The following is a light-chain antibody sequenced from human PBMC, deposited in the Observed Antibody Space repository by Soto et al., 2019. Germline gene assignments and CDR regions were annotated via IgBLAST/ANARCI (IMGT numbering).Light chain of an antibody. J-gene: IGLJ2*01. CDR2: EVT. Sequence: QSALTQPASVSGSPGQSITISCTGTSSDVGAYKYVSWYQQHPGKAPKVMIYEVTNRPSGVSNRLSGSKSGNTASLTISGLQAEDEGDYYCSSYTSSSTSVVFGGGTKLTVL. V-gene: IGLV2-14*01. CDR3: SSYTSSSTSVV. CDR1: SSDVGAYKY.